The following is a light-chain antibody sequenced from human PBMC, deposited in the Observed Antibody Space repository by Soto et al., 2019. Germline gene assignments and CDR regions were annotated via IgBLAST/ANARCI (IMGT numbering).Light chain of an antibody. J-gene: IGKJ1*01. CDR2: AAS. V-gene: IGKV1-39*01. Sequence: DIQMTQSPSSLSASVRDRVTITCRASQSISSYLNWYQQKPGKAPKLLIYAASSLQSGVPSRFSGSGSGTDFTLTVSSLQPEDFATYFCQQSYSTRRTFGQGTKVEVK. CDR1: QSISSY. CDR3: QQSYSTRRT.